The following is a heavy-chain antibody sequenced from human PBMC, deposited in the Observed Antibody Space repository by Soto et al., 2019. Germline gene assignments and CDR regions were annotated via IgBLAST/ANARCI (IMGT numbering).Heavy chain of an antibody. CDR2: ISAYNGNT. V-gene: IGHV1-18*04. CDR3: ATREYSQDELCGHYYGMNV. D-gene: IGHD2-21*01. CDR1: GYTFTSYG. J-gene: IGHJ6*02. Sequence: GASVKVSCKASGYTFTSYGISWVRQAPGQGLEWMGWISAYNGNTNYAQKLQGRVTMTTDTSTSTAYMELRSLRSDDTAVYYCATREYSQDELCGHYYGMNVWGQGTRVTVSS.